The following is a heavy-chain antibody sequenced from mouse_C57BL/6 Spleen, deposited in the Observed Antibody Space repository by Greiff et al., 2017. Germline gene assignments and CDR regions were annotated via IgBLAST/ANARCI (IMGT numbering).Heavy chain of an antibody. D-gene: IGHD1-1*01. CDR2: IYPRSGNT. Sequence: VQLQQSGAELARPGASVKLSCKASGYTFTSYGISWVKQRTGQGLEWVGEIYPRSGNTYYNEKFKGKATLTADKSSSTAYMELRSLTSEDSAVYFCARVGITTVVDYWGQGTTLTVSS. J-gene: IGHJ2*01. CDR1: GYTFTSYG. V-gene: IGHV1-81*01. CDR3: ARVGITTVVDY.